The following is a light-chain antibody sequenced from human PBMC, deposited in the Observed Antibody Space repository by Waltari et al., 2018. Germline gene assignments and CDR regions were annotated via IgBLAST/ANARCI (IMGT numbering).Light chain of an antibody. CDR3: QQYDRYSAWT. CDR2: DVS. Sequence: DIQMTQSPSTLSASLGHIVPITCRASQSVTRYLAWYQQKPGKAPKVLIWDVSSLERGVPSRFSGSGSGTEFTLTISSLQPDDFATYYCQQYDRYSAWTFGQGTKVEIK. J-gene: IGKJ1*01. V-gene: IGKV1-5*01. CDR1: QSVTRY.